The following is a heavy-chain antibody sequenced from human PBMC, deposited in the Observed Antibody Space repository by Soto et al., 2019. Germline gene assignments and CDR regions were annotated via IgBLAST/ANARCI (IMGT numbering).Heavy chain of an antibody. CDR2: RYYIGRS. V-gene: IGHV4-61*01. CDR3: ARVDGSGTFSFFDS. D-gene: IGHD3-10*01. J-gene: IGHJ4*01. Sequence: SETLSLTCNVSGDSIRSANYFWSWIRQTPGKGLEWIGYRYYIGRSTYNPSLESRVTISLATSKIQFSLRLTSVTASDTALYYCARVDGSGTFSFFDSWGHGTLVTVSS. CDR1: GDSIRSANYF.